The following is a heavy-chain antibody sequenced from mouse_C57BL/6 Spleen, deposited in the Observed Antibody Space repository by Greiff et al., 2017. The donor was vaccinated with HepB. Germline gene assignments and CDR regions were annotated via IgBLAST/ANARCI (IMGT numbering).Heavy chain of an antibody. CDR2: ISSGGSYT. CDR1: GFTFSSYG. Sequence: EVQLVESGGDLVKPGGSLKLSCAASGFTFSSYGMSWVRQTPDKRLEWVATISSGGSYTDYPDSVKGRFTISRDNAKNTMYLQMSSLKSEDTAMYYCASRTVTVDYYAMDYWGQGTSVTVSS. J-gene: IGHJ4*01. CDR3: ASRTVTVDYYAMDY. V-gene: IGHV5-6*01. D-gene: IGHD4-1*01.